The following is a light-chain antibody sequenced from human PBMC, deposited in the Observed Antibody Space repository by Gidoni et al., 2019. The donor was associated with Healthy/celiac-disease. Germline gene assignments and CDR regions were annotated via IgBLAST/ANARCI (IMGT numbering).Light chain of an antibody. J-gene: IGLJ1*01. V-gene: IGLV1-44*01. CDR3: AAWDDSLNRYV. CDR1: SSNIGSNT. Sequence: QPVLAQPPSASASPVQRVTISCSGSSSNIGSNTVNWYQQLPGTAPKLLIYSNNQRPSGVPDRFSGSKSGTSASLAISGLQAEDEADYYCAAWDDSLNRYVFGTGTKVTVL. CDR2: SNN.